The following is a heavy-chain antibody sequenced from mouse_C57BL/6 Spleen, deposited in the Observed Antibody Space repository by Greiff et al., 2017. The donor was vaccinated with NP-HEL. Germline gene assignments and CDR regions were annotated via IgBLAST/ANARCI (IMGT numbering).Heavy chain of an antibody. CDR1: GFSLTSYG. CDR3: ASGPLTGSFAY. CDR2: IWGVGST. V-gene: IGHV2-6*01. D-gene: IGHD4-1*01. Sequence: QVQLQQSGPGLVAPSQSLSITCTVSGFSLTSYGVDWVRQSPGKGLEWLGVIWGVGSTNYNSALKSRLSISKDNSKSQVFLKMNSLQTDDTAMYYCASGPLTGSFAYWGQGTLVTVSA. J-gene: IGHJ3*01.